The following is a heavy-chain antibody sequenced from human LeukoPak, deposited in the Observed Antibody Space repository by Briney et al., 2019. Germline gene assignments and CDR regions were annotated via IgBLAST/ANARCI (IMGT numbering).Heavy chain of an antibody. CDR2: IYYSGST. Sequence: SGTLSLTCAVSGGSISSSSYYWGWIRQPPGKGLEWIGSIYYSGSTYYNPSLKSRVTISVDTSKNQFSLKLSSVTAADTAVYYCARRVNYYDSRATYYFDYWGQGTLVTVSS. J-gene: IGHJ4*02. CDR1: GGSISSSSYY. CDR3: ARRVNYYDSRATYYFDY. D-gene: IGHD3-22*01. V-gene: IGHV4-39*01.